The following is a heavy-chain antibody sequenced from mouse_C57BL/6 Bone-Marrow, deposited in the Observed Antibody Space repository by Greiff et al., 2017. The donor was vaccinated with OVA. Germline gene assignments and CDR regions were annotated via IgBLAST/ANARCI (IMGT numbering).Heavy chain of an antibody. CDR1: GYTFTSDG. D-gene: IGHD2-4*01. J-gene: IGHJ3*01. Sequence: QVQLQQSGAELARPGASVKLSCKASGYTFTSDGISWVKQRTGQGLEWIGEIYPRSGNTYYNEKLKGKATLTADKSSSTAYMELRSLTSEYSAVYFCARRRGYDYVPSFAYWGQGTLVTVSA. CDR2: IYPRSGNT. V-gene: IGHV1-81*01. CDR3: ARRRGYDYVPSFAY.